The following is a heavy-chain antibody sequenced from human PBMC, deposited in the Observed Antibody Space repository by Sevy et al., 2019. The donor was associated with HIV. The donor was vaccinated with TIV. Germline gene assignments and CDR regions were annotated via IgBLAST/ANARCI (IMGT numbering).Heavy chain of an antibody. Sequence: GGSLRLSCAASGFTFSNYGIHWVRQAPGKGLEWLAAISYGGTNKYCTDSVKGRFTISRDNSKNTLYLQMNSLRAEDTAVYFCAKAASSQWLNYFFDYWGQGTLVTVSS. D-gene: IGHD6-19*01. CDR3: AKAASSQWLNYFFDY. J-gene: IGHJ4*02. CDR2: ISYGGTNK. CDR1: GFTFSNYG. V-gene: IGHV3-30*18.